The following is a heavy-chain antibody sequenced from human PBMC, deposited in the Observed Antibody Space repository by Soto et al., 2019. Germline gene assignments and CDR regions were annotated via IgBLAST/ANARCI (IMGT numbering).Heavy chain of an antibody. V-gene: IGHV4-59*01. J-gene: IGHJ4*02. CDR2: IYYSGST. D-gene: IGHD3-10*01. CDR1: GGSISSYY. Sequence: SETLSITCTVSGGSISSYYWSWVRQPPGKGLEWIGYIYYSGSTNYNPSLKSRVTISVDTSKNQFSLKLSSVTAADTAVYYCARADLNYNGSGSYPLFDYWGQGTLVTVS. CDR3: ARADLNYNGSGSYPLFDY.